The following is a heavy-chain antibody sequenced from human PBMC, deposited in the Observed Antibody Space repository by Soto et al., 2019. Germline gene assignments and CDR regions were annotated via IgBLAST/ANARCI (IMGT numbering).Heavy chain of an antibody. V-gene: IGHV3-23*01. D-gene: IGHD6-13*01. Sequence: PGGSLRLSCAASGLAFSSYAMSWVRQAPGKGLEWVSAISGSGGSTYYADSVKGRFTISRDNSKNTLYLQMNSLRAEDTAVYYCATVFGQLTWPYYYGMDVWRQGTTVTVSS. CDR2: ISGSGGST. CDR3: ATVFGQLTWPYYYGMDV. J-gene: IGHJ6*02. CDR1: GLAFSSYA.